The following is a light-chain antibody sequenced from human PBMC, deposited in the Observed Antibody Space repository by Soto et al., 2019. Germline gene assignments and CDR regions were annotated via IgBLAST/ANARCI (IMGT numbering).Light chain of an antibody. Sequence: ETGLTQSPGTLSLSPGERATLSCRASQSVNRFLAWFQQKPGQVPRLLIYGAPNRATGIPDRFSGSGSETDFTLTITRLEHDDFAVYYCHQYVGSPWAFGQGTKVESK. CDR3: HQYVGSPWA. CDR2: GAP. V-gene: IGKV3-20*01. J-gene: IGKJ1*01. CDR1: QSVNRF.